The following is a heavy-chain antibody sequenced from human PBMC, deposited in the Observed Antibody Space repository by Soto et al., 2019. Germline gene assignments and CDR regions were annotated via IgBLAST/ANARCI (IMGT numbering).Heavy chain of an antibody. CDR2: ISTYSENM. Sequence: AAVKVSCKVSGSTFTSNGIGWVRQAPGPGLEWMGWISTYSENMDTAAQLQGRLTLTSGTSTTTAYMELTSLKFVETALYYCAYVGGYSTGDDSFDLWGQGTLVAVS. CDR1: GSTFTSNG. D-gene: IGHD5-18*01. CDR3: AYVGGYSTGDDSFDL. J-gene: IGHJ4*02. V-gene: IGHV1-18*04.